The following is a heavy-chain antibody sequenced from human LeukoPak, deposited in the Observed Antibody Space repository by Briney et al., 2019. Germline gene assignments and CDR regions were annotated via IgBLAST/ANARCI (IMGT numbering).Heavy chain of an antibody. CDR1: GFTFSTYE. Sequence: GGSLRLSCAASGFTFSTYEMNWSGKAPGKGLDGVSSIGTDGYSYSAVSVKGRFTISRDNAKSTLYLQMDSLTVEDTALYYCARGTIGGNPASAYWGQGTLVTVSS. V-gene: IGHV3-21*06. D-gene: IGHD4-23*01. CDR2: IGTDGYS. J-gene: IGHJ4*02. CDR3: ARGTIGGNPASAY.